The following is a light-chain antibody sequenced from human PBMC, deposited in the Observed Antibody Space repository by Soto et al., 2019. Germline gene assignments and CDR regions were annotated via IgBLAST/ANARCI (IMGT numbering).Light chain of an antibody. J-gene: IGKJ4*01. Sequence: EIVLTQSPATLSLSPGERATLSCRASQSVSSYLAWYQQKPAQAPRLLIYDASNRATGIPARFSGSGSGTDFTLTISSLEPEDFAVYYGQQRSNWQLTFGGGTKVEIK. V-gene: IGKV3-11*01. CDR3: QQRSNWQLT. CDR2: DAS. CDR1: QSVSSY.